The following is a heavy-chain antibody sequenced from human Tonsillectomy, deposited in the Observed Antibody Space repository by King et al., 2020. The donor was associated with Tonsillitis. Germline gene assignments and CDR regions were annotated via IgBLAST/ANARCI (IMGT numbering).Heavy chain of an antibody. J-gene: IGHJ4*02. CDR1: GFSFSDSG. CDR2: IRSDGTNK. Sequence: HVQLVESGGGVVQPGGSLRLSCAASGFSFSDSGMHWVRQAPGKGLEWVAFIRSDGTNKNYVDSVKGRFTISRDNSKNTLYLQMSRLKSEDTAVYYCAKDSFAAWYFVYWGQGTLVTVSS. D-gene: IGHD2-15*01. CDR3: AKDSFAAWYFVY. V-gene: IGHV3-30*02.